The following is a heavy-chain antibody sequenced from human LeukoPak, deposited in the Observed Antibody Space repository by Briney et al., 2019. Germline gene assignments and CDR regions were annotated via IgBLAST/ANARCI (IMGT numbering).Heavy chain of an antibody. CDR1: GGSFSGYY. CDR3: ASAQGHYYGSGSDY. CDR2: INHSGST. V-gene: IGHV4-34*01. D-gene: IGHD3-10*01. Sequence: PSETLSLTCAVHGGSFSGYYWSWIRQPPGKGLEWIGEINHSGSTNYNPSLKSRVTISVDTSKNQFSLKLSSVTAADTAVYYCASAQGHYYGSGSDYWGQGTLVTVSS. J-gene: IGHJ4*02.